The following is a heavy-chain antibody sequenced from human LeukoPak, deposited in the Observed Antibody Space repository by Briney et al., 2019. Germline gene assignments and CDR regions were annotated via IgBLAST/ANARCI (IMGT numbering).Heavy chain of an antibody. J-gene: IGHJ4*02. V-gene: IGHV3-23*01. D-gene: IGHD2-2*02. CDR1: GFTFSIYA. Sequence: PGGSLRLSCAASGFTFSIYAMSWVRQAPGNGLEWVSAISGSGGSTYYADSVKGRFTISRDNSKNTLYLQMNSLRAEDTAVYYCATTGYCSSTSCYRDFDYWGQGTLVTVSS. CDR2: ISGSGGST. CDR3: ATTGYCSSTSCYRDFDY.